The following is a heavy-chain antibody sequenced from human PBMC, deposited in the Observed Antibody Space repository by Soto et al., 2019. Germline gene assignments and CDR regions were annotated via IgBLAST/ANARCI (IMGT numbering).Heavy chain of an antibody. J-gene: IGHJ5*02. CDR1: GLTFRDYY. V-gene: IGHV3-11*01. CDR2: ISSSGSTI. CDR3: ARDKVLLWFGELSPGWFDP. Sequence: GGSLRHSCGASGLTFRDYYMSWIRQAPGKGLEWVSYISSSGSTIYYADSVKGRFTISRDNAKNSLYLQMNSLRAEDTAVYYCARDKVLLWFGELSPGWFDPWGQGTLVTVSS. D-gene: IGHD3-10*01.